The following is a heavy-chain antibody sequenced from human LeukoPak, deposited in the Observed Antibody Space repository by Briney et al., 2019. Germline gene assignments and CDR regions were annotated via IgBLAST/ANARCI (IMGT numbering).Heavy chain of an antibody. J-gene: IGHJ4*02. CDR3: ARDGYSGGWHDY. CDR2: IFQSGSD. V-gene: IGHV4-59*01. Sequence: PSETLSLTCTVSGGSISGYYWSWIRQSPGKGLEWIGYIFQSGSDTYNPSLRSRVSISVEVSKNQFSLELRSVTAADTAMYYCARDGYSGGWHDYWGQGTLVTVSS. D-gene: IGHD6-19*01. CDR1: GGSISGYY.